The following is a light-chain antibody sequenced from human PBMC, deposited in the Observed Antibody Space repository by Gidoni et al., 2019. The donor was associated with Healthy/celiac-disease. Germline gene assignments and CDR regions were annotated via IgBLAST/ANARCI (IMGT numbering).Light chain of an antibody. J-gene: IGKJ1*01. Sequence: DIQMTQSPSTLSASVGDRVTITCRAIQGISSWLAWYQQKPGKAPKLLIYKASSLESGVPSRFSGSGSVTEFTLTISSLQPDDFATYYCQQYNSYPWTFGQGTKVEIK. CDR3: QQYNSYPWT. CDR1: QGISSW. CDR2: KAS. V-gene: IGKV1-5*03.